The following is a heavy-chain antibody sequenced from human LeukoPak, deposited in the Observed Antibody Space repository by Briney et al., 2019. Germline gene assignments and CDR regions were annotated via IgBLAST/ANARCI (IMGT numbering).Heavy chain of an antibody. D-gene: IGHD5-24*01. CDR2: INPNSGGT. J-gene: IGHJ4*02. CDR1: GYTFTGYY. V-gene: IGHV1-2*06. CDR3: ARGGDGYNLPFDY. Sequence: AASVKVSCKASGYTFTGYYMHWVRQAPGQGLEWMGRINPNSGGTNYAQKFQGRVTMTRDTSLSTAYMELSRLRSDDTAVYYCARGGDGYNLPFDYWGQGTLVTVSS.